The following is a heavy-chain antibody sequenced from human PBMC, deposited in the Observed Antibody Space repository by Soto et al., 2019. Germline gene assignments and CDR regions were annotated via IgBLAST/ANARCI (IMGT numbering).Heavy chain of an antibody. D-gene: IGHD2-15*01. CDR2: IYYRGSA. CDR1: GGSIGSGGNY. J-gene: IGHJ4*02. V-gene: IGHV4-31*01. Sequence: QVQLQESGPGLVKPSQTLSLICTVSGGSIGSGGNYWSWIRQFPGKGLEWIGYIYYRGSAYYNPSLKSLVTISVYTSMSQFSLKLSSVTAADTAVYYCARTPRSCNAGSCYSNFDYWGQGTLVTVSS. CDR3: ARTPRSCNAGSCYSNFDY.